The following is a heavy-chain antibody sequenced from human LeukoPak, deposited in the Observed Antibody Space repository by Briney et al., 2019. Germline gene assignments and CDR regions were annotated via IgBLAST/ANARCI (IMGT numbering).Heavy chain of an antibody. D-gene: IGHD3-10*01. CDR2: IDYSGNT. CDR3: AIQYGSGGYYRYFDY. CDR1: GGSLTGLY. J-gene: IGHJ4*02. Sequence: SETLSLTCTVSGGSLTGLYWSWIRQPPGKGLEWIGYIDYSGNTKYNPSLKSRVTISVDTSKKQFSLKLTSVTAADTAVYYCAIQYGSGGYYRYFDYWGQGTLVTVSS. V-gene: IGHV4-59*01.